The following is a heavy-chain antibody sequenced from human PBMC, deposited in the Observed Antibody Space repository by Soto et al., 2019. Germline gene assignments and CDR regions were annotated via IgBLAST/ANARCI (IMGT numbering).Heavy chain of an antibody. V-gene: IGHV6-1*01. CDR1: GDRVSSNSAT. CDR3: ARYCSSRNCYMSDAFDI. J-gene: IGHJ3*02. D-gene: IGHD2-2*02. Sequence: PSQTLSLTCVIYGDRVSSNSATLNLIMQSPSRGLEWLGRTYYRSKWYNDYVVSVKSRITINPDTSKNQFSLQLHSVTPEDTAVYYCARYCSSRNCYMSDAFDIWGQGTMVTVSS. CDR2: TYYRSKWYN.